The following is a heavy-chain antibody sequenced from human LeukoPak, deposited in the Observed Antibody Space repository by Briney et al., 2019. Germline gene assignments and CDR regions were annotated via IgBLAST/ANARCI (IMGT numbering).Heavy chain of an antibody. CDR1: GYTFSSYG. J-gene: IGHJ4*02. D-gene: IGHD4/OR15-4a*01. Sequence: ASVKVSCKASGYTFSSYGISWVRQAPGQGLEWMGWISAYNGKTKYAQKLQGRVTMTTETSTSTAYMELRSLRSDDTAVYYCARMGDYHLVSFFDYWGQGTLVTVSS. V-gene: IGHV1-18*01. CDR2: ISAYNGKT. CDR3: ARMGDYHLVSFFDY.